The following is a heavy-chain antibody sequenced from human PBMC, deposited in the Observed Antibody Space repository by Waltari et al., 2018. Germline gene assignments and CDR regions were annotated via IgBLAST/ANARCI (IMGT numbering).Heavy chain of an antibody. CDR2: KSDDGNYI. V-gene: IGHV3-30*03. CDR1: GFTFSSYG. D-gene: IGHD1-26*01. CDR3: ARRGWEILRGFDY. Sequence: QVQLVESGGGVVQPGRSLRLSCAASGFTFSSYGMHWVRQAPGKGLEWVAFKSDDGNYISYADSVKGRFTISRDNSKNTVFLQMNSLKSEDTAVYYCARRGWEILRGFDYWGQGTLVTVSS. J-gene: IGHJ4*02.